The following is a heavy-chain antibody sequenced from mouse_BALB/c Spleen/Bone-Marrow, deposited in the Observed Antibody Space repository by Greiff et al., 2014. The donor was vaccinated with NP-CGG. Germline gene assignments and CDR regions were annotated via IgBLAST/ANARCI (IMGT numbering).Heavy chain of an antibody. CDR2: IDPSDSET. J-gene: IGHJ1*01. V-gene: IGHV1-69*02. D-gene: IGHD2-3*01. CDR1: GYTFTSYW. Sequence: QVPLKQSGAELVKPGAPGKLSCKASGYTFTSYWVKWGKQRPGRGLEWIGRIDPSDSETHYNQKFKDKATLTVDKSSSTAYIQLSSLTSVDSAVYYCARSHGYYPYWYFDVWGAGTTVTVSS. CDR3: ARSHGYYPYWYFDV.